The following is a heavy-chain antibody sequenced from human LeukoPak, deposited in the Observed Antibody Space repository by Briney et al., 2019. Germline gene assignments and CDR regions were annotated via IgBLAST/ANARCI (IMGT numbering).Heavy chain of an antibody. V-gene: IGHV7-4-1*02. CDR2: INTNTGNP. J-gene: IGHJ5*02. CDR1: GGTFSSYA. D-gene: IGHD2-2*01. Sequence: ASVKVSCKASGGTFSSYAISWVRQAPGQGLEWMGWINTNTGNPTYAQGFTGRFVFSLDTSVSTAYLQISSLKAEDTAVYYCAREAVVVPAAIEAWFDPWGQGTLVTVSS. CDR3: AREAVVVPAAIEAWFDP.